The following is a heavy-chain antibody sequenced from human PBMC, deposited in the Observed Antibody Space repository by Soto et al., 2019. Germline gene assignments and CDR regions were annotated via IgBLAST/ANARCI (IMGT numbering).Heavy chain of an antibody. D-gene: IGHD3-3*01. CDR2: MNPNSGNT. J-gene: IGHJ6*02. CDR3: ARHPTYYYFWSGYRSYYYYGMDV. V-gene: IGHV1-8*01. Sequence: QVQLVQSGAEVKKPGASVKVSCKASGYTFTSYDINWVRQATGQGLEWMGWMNPNSGNTAYAQKFQGRVTMTRNTSISKAYMELSSLRSEDTAVYYCARHPTYYYFWSGYRSYYYYGMDVWGQGTTVTVSS. CDR1: GYTFTSYD.